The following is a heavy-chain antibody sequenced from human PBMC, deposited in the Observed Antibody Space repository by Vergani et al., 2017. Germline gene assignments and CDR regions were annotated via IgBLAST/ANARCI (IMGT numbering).Heavy chain of an antibody. D-gene: IGHD2-15*01. J-gene: IGHJ4*02. CDR2: IYTSGST. Sequence: QVQLQESGPGLVKPSETLSLTCTVSGGSISSYYWSWIRQPAGKGLEWIGRIYTSGSTNYNPSLKSRVTMSVDTSKNQFSLKLSSVTAADTAVYYCARELCSGGSCQKDYWGQGTLVTVSS. CDR1: GGSISSYY. CDR3: ARELCSGGSCQKDY. V-gene: IGHV4-4*07.